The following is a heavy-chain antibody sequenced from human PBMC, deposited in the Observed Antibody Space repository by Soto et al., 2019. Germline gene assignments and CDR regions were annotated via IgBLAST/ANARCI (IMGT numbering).Heavy chain of an antibody. Sequence: QVQLQQWGAGLLKPSETLSLTCAVYGGSFSGYYWSWIRQPPGKGLEWIGEINHSGSTNYNPSLKSPVTRSVDTSKNQFSLQLSSVTAADTAVYYCAREGIVVVPALDYWGQGTLVTVSS. CDR1: GGSFSGYY. CDR2: INHSGST. D-gene: IGHD2-2*01. V-gene: IGHV4-34*01. J-gene: IGHJ4*02. CDR3: AREGIVVVPALDY.